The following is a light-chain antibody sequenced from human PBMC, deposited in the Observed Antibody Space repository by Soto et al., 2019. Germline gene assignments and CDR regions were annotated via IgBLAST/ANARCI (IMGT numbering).Light chain of an antibody. V-gene: IGLV2-14*03. Sequence: QSVLTQPASVSGSPGQSIPISCTGTSSDVGGYNFVSWYQHHPGKAPKLIIYDVSNRPSGVSNRFSGSKSGNTASLTISGLQAEDEADYYCTSYTSSITYVFGTGTKVTVL. CDR3: TSYTSSITYV. CDR1: SSDVGGYNF. J-gene: IGLJ1*01. CDR2: DVS.